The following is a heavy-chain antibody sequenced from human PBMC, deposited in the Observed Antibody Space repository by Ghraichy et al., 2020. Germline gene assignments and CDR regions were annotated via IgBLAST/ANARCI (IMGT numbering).Heavy chain of an antibody. CDR1: GGSISSSSYY. D-gene: IGHD3-16*01. Sequence: SETLSLTCTVSGGSISSSSYYWGWIRQSPGKGLEWIGSIYYSGSTYYNPSLKSRVTISVDTSKNQFSLKLSSVTAADTAVYYCARGKTTGLWAALYCFDYWGQGTRVTGSS. J-gene: IGHJ4*02. V-gene: IGHV4-39*01. CDR3: ARGKTTGLWAALYCFDY. CDR2: IYYSGST.